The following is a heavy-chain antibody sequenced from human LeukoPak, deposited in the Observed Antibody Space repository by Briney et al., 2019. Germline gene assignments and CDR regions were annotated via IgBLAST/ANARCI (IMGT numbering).Heavy chain of an antibody. CDR3: ARAMIVVVNYAFDI. V-gene: IGHV1-8*02. J-gene: IGHJ3*02. CDR1: GYTFTSYY. Sequence: ASVKVSCKASGYTFTSYYMHWVRQATGQGLERRGWMNPNSGNTGYAQKFQGRVTMTRNTSISTAYMEPSSLRSEDTAVYYCARAMIVVVNYAFDIWGQGTMVTVSS. D-gene: IGHD3-22*01. CDR2: MNPNSGNT.